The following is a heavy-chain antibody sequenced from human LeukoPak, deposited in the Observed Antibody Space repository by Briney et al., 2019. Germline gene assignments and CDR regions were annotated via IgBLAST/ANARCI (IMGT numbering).Heavy chain of an antibody. J-gene: IGHJ5*02. Sequence: ASVKVSCKASGYTFTGYYMHWVRQAPGQRLEWMGWINPNSGGTNYAQKLQGRVTMTTDTSTSTAYMELRSLRSDDTAVYYCARDMKRSRARWENLGLDPWGQGTLVTVSS. CDR2: INPNSGGT. D-gene: IGHD3-16*01. V-gene: IGHV1-2*02. CDR3: ARDMKRSRARWENLGLDP. CDR1: GYTFTGYY.